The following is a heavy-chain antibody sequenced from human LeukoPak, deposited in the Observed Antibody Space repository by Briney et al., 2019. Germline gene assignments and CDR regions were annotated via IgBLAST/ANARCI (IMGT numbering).Heavy chain of an antibody. CDR2: IKQDGSEK. V-gene: IGHV3-7*01. Sequence: GGSLRLSCAASGFTFSSYWMSWVRQAPGKGLEWVANIKQDGSEKYYVDSVKGRFTISRDNAKNSLYLQMNSLRAEDTAVYYCAGDPAAAGPGGNWFDPWGQGTLVTVSS. CDR3: AGDPAAAGPGGNWFDP. D-gene: IGHD6-13*01. CDR1: GFTFSSYW. J-gene: IGHJ5*02.